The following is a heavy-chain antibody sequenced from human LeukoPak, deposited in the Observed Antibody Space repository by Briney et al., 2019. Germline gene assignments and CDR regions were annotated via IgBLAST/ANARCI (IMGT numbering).Heavy chain of an antibody. CDR3: AHRGMLFGVVITFDY. D-gene: IGHD3-3*01. V-gene: IGHV2-5*02. Sequence: SGPTLVNPTQTLTLTCSFSGFSLSSNGVGVGWIRQPPGKALEWLAFIFWDGNQHYNPSLKTRLTITKDTSKNQVVLTMINMDPVDTATYYCAHRGMLFGVVITFDYWSQGTLVTVSS. CDR2: IFWDGNQ. CDR1: GFSLSSNGVG. J-gene: IGHJ4*02.